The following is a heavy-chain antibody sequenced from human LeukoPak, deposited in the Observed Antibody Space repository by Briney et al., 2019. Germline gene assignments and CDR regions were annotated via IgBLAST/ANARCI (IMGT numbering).Heavy chain of an antibody. V-gene: IGHV4-61*01. D-gene: IGHD2-15*01. CDR1: GGSVSSGSYY. CDR2: IYYSGST. Sequence: SETLSLTCTVSGGSVSSGSYYWSWIRQPPGKGLEWIGYIYYSGSTNYNPSLKSRVTISVDTSKNQFSLKLSSVTAAGTAVYYCARVVGGGYVDYWGQGTLVTVSS. J-gene: IGHJ4*02. CDR3: ARVVGGGYVDY.